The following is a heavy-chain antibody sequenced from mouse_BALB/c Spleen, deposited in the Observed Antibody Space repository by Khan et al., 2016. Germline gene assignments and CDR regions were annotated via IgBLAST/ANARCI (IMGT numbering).Heavy chain of an antibody. CDR3: ARSNWGWFAY. V-gene: IGHV14-3*02. Sequence: EVQLQESGAELVKPGASVKLSCTASGFNIKDTYMHWVKQRPEQGLEWIGRIDPANGNTKYDPKFQGKATITADTSSNTADLQLSSLTSEDTAVYYCARSNWGWFAYWGQGTLVTVSA. CDR1: GFNIKDTY. CDR2: IDPANGNT. J-gene: IGHJ3*01. D-gene: IGHD4-1*01.